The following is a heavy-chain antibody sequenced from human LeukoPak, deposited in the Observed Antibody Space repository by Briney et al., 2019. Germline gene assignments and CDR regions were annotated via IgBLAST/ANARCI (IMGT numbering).Heavy chain of an antibody. CDR3: ARGPYGSGSPYRYMDV. J-gene: IGHJ6*03. CDR1: GFTFSSYW. V-gene: IGHV3-74*01. Sequence: GGSLRLSCAASGFTFSSYWMHWVRQAPGKGLVWVSRINSDGSSTSYADSVKRRFTISRDNAKNTLYLQMNSLRAEDTAVYYCARGPYGSGSPYRYMDVWGKGTTVTVSS. D-gene: IGHD3-10*01. CDR2: INSDGSST.